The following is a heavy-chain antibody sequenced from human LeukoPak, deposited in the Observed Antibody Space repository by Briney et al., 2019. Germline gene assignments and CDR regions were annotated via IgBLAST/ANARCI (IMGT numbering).Heavy chain of an antibody. CDR1: GFTFSSYA. Sequence: GGSLRLSCAASGFTFSSYAMTWVRQAPGKGLEWVSGINDRGGSTLYANSVKGRFTISRDNSKNTLYLQMSSLRVEDTAVYYCAKALGSSSSSPYSAYWGQGTLVTVSS. D-gene: IGHD6-6*01. J-gene: IGHJ4*02. CDR2: INDRGGST. CDR3: AKALGSSSSSPYSAY. V-gene: IGHV3-23*01.